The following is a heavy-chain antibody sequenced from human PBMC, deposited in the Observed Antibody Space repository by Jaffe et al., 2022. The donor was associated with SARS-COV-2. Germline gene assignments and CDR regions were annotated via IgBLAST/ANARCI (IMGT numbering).Heavy chain of an antibody. D-gene: IGHD3-10*01. CDR2: ISTDIGRT. CDR3: ARAPPHYPGSGNYYIDI. CDR1: GYIFSTYA. V-gene: IGHV1-18*01. Sequence: QVQLVQSGAEVKEPGASVKVSCKASGYIFSTYAISWVRQSPGQRLEWLAWISTDIGRTKYTQRLQGRITVTSDSSTNTVYMELRSLRSDDTALYYCARAPPHYPGSGNYYIDIWGQGTLVTVSS. J-gene: IGHJ4*02.